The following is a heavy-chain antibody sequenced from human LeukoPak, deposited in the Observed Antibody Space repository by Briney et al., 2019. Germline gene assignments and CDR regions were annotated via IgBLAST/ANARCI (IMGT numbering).Heavy chain of an antibody. J-gene: IGHJ4*02. CDR2: INHSGST. CDR3: AREIFGSGSYPDF. V-gene: IGHV4-34*01. Sequence: SETLSLTCAVYGGSFSGYYWSWIRQPPGKGLEWIGEINHSGSTNYNPSLKSRVTISVDTSENQFSLKLSSVTAADTAVYYCAREIFGSGSYPDFWGQGTLVTVSS. CDR1: GGSFSGYY. D-gene: IGHD3-10*01.